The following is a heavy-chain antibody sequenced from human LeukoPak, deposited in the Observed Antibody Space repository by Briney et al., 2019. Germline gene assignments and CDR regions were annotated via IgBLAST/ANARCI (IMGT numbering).Heavy chain of an antibody. J-gene: IGHJ1*01. CDR1: GGSISSYY. CDR3: ARDGCSSTSCYTYEYFQH. CDR2: IYTSGST. V-gene: IGHV4-4*07. Sequence: SQTLSLTCTVSGGSISSYYWSWIRQPAGKGLEWIGRIYTSGSTNYNPSLKSRVTMSVDTSKNQFSLKLSSVTAADTAVYYCARDGCSSTSCYTYEYFQHWGQGTLVTVS. D-gene: IGHD2-2*02.